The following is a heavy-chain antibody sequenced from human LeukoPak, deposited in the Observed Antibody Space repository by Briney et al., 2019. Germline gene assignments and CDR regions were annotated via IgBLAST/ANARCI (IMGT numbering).Heavy chain of an antibody. CDR1: GFTFDDYA. J-gene: IGHJ4*02. CDR3: AKDMGRLSCSRTSCYDFDY. V-gene: IGHV3-9*01. Sequence: PGGSLRLSCAASGFTFDDYAMHWVRHAPGKGLEWVSGISWNSGSIGYADSVKGRFTISRDNAKNSLYLQMNSLRAEDTALYYCAKDMGRLSCSRTSCYDFDYWGQGTLVTVSS. CDR2: ISWNSGSI. D-gene: IGHD2-2*01.